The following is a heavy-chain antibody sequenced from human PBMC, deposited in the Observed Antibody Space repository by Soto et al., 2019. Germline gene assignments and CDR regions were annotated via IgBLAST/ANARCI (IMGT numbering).Heavy chain of an antibody. Sequence: SETLSLTCTVSGGSISSYYWSWIRQPPGKGLEWIGYIYYSGSTNYNPSLKSRVTISVDTSKNQFSLKLSSVTAADTAVYYRARGPYYDILTGYYRDYYYVMDVSGQVTTVTVSS. CDR1: GGSISSYY. J-gene: IGHJ6*02. CDR3: ARGPYYDILTGYYRDYYYVMDV. D-gene: IGHD3-9*01. V-gene: IGHV4-59*01. CDR2: IYYSGST.